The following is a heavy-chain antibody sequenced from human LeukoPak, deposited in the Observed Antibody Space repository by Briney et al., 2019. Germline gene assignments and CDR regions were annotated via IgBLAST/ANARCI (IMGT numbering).Heavy chain of an antibody. D-gene: IGHD6-19*01. V-gene: IGHV3-30*18. CDR1: GFTFSSYG. CDR2: ISYDGSNK. Sequence: GGSLRLSCAASGFTFSSYGMHWVRQAPGKGLEWGAVISYDGSNKYYADSVKGRFTISRDNSKNTLYLQMNSLRAEDTAVYYCAKSSSGWYFIDYYYYGMDVWGQGTTVTVSS. CDR3: AKSSSGWYFIDYYYYGMDV. J-gene: IGHJ6*02.